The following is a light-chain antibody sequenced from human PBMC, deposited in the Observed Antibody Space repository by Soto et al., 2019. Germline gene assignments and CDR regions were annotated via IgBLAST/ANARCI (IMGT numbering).Light chain of an antibody. CDR2: GAS. V-gene: IGKV3-20*01. CDR3: QQYGSSPFT. CDR1: QSVSSSY. Sequence: EIVVTQSPGTLSLSPGERASLSCRASQSVSSSYLAWYQQKPGQAPRLLIYGASSRATGIPDRFSGSGSGTDFTLTISRLEPADFAVYYCQQYGSSPFTFGPGNKVDIK. J-gene: IGKJ3*01.